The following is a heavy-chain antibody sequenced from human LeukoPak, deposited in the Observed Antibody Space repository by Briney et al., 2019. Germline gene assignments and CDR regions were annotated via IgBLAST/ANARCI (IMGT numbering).Heavy chain of an antibody. CDR3: ARNGKNNKIGSGFGESLDY. D-gene: IGHD1-1*01. CDR1: GGSISSSSYY. V-gene: IGHV4-39*07. J-gene: IGHJ4*02. Sequence: SETLSLTCTVSGGSISSSSYYWGWIRQPPGKGLEWIGSIYYSGSTYYNPSPKSRVTISVDTSKNQFSLKLSSVTAADTAVYYCARNGKNNKIGSGFGESLDYWGQGTLVTVSS. CDR2: IYYSGST.